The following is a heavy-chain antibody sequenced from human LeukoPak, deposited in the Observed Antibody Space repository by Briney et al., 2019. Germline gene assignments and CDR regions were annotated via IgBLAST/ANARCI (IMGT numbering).Heavy chain of an antibody. CDR3: ARAQYRLLPDY. D-gene: IGHD3-22*01. Sequence: SVKVSCKASGGTFCSYAISWVRQAPGQGLEWMGRIVPIFGTANYAQKFQGRVTITTDESTSTAYMELSSLRSEDTAVYYCARAQYRLLPDYWGQGTLVTVSS. CDR2: IVPIFGTA. V-gene: IGHV1-69*05. CDR1: GGTFCSYA. J-gene: IGHJ4*02.